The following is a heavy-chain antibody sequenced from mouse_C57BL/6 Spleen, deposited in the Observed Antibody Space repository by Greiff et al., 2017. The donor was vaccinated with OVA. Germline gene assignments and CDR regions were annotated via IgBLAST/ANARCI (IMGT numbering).Heavy chain of an antibody. CDR2: ISSGSSTI. Sequence: EVKLVESGGGLVKPGGSLKLSCAASGFTFSDYGMHWVRQAPEKGLEWVAYISSGSSTIYYADTVKGRFTISRDNAKNTLFLQMTSLRSEDTAMYYCARGEYDYAMDYWGQGTSVTVSS. CDR1: GFTFSDYG. J-gene: IGHJ4*01. V-gene: IGHV5-17*01. CDR3: ARGEYDYAMDY. D-gene: IGHD5-1*01.